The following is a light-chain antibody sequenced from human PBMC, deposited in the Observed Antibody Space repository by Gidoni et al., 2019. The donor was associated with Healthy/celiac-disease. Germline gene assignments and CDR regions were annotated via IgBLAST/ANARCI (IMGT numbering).Light chain of an antibody. CDR2: WAS. J-gene: IGKJ1*01. CDR1: QSVLYSSNNKSY. V-gene: IGKV4-1*01. Sequence: DIVMTTSPDSLAVSLGERATINCKASQSVLYSSNNKSYLAWYQQKPGQPPKLLIYWASTRESGVPDRFSGSGSGTDFTLTISSLQAEDVAVYYCQQYYTTPPTFGQGTKVEIK. CDR3: QQYYTTPPT.